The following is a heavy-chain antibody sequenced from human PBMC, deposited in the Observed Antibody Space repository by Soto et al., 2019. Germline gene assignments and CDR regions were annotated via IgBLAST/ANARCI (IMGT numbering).Heavy chain of an antibody. CDR2: IYSGGST. CDR3: ARDSPLTGWGAAFDI. V-gene: IGHV3-53*04. J-gene: IGHJ3*02. CDR1: GFTVSSNY. Sequence: EVQLVESGGGLVQPGGSLRLSCAASGFTVSSNYMSWVRQAPGKGLEWVSVIYSGGSTYYADSVKGRFTISRHNSKNTLYLQMNSLRAVDTAVYYCARDSPLTGWGAAFDIWGQGTMVTVSS. D-gene: IGHD1-26*01.